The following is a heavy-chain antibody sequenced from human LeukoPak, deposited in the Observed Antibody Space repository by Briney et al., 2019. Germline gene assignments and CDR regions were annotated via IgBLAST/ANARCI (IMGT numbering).Heavy chain of an antibody. CDR2: ITGSGNNT. CDR1: GFTFSSFP. Sequence: GGSLRLSCAASGFTFSSFPMSWVRQAPGKGLQWVSAITGSGNNTYYADSVKGRFTISRDNSRDTLYLQMNSLRAEDTAVYYCADFAATGTGYWGQGTLVTVSS. D-gene: IGHD2-8*02. J-gene: IGHJ4*02. V-gene: IGHV3-23*01. CDR3: ADFAATGTGY.